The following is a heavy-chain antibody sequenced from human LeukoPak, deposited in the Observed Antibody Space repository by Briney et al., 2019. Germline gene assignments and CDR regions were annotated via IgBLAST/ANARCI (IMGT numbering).Heavy chain of an antibody. CDR2: VDTDGTYT. CDR3: VREYFTGSGSYYPGY. J-gene: IGHJ4*02. CDR1: AFTYNNYW. D-gene: IGHD3-10*01. Sequence: GGSLRLSRAASAFTYNNYWMHWVRQARGKGLVWVSRVDTDGTYTSYADSVKGRFTMSRDNAKKMVYLQMNSLRVEDTAVYYCVREYFTGSGSYYPGYWGQGTLVTVSS. V-gene: IGHV3-74*01.